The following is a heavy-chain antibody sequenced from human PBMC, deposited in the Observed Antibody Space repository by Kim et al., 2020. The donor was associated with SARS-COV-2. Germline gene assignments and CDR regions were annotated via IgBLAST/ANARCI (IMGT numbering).Heavy chain of an antibody. CDR1: DGSISISRYY. V-gene: IGHV4-39*01. D-gene: IGHD3-9*01. CDR2: IYYNGSP. J-gene: IGHJ6*02. CDR3: TRQSFRLDPSDL. Sequence: SETLSLTCTVSDGSISISRYYWGWVRQPPGKGLEWIGSIYYNGSPYYNPSLRGRVTMSVDRSKNQFSLNMRSMTAADTADYYCTRQSFRLDPSDLWGHGT.